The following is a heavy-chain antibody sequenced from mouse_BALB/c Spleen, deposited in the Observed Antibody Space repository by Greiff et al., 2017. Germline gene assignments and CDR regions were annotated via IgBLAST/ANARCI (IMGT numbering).Heavy chain of an antibody. D-gene: IGHD3-2*01. V-gene: IGHV2-9*02. CDR2: IWAGGST. Sequence: VQLQQSGPGLVQPSQSLSITCTVSGFSLTSYGVHWVRQPPGKGLEWLGVIWAGGSTNYNSALMSRLSISKDNSKSQVFLKMNSLQTDDTAMYYCARTSRALYYYAMDYWGQGTSVTVSA. J-gene: IGHJ4*01. CDR1: GFSLTSYG. CDR3: ARTSRALYYYAMDY.